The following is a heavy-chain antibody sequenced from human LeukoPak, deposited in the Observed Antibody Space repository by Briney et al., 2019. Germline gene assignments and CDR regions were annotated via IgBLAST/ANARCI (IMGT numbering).Heavy chain of an antibody. CDR3: AKSQSLLSLGGPLDS. CDR1: GFILSSYG. CDR2: ISGRGGAT. J-gene: IGHJ4*02. Sequence: GGSLRLSCAASGFILSSYGMSWVRQAPGKGLEWVSGISGRGGATYSADSVKGRLTISRDNSKNTLYLHMNSLRAEDTAIYYCAKSQSLLSLGGPLDSWGQGTLVTVSS. D-gene: IGHD3-16*01. V-gene: IGHV3-23*01.